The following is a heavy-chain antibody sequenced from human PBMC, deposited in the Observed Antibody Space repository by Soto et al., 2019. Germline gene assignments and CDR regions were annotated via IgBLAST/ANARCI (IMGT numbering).Heavy chain of an antibody. V-gene: IGHV4-59*08. CDR2: IYYSGST. J-gene: IGHJ6*03. CDR3: ARQGLRGFGGYYYYMDV. D-gene: IGHD3-10*01. Sequence: SETLSLTCTVSGGSISSYYWSWIRQPPGKGLEWIGYIYYSGSTNYNPSLKSRVTISVDTSKNQFSLKLSSVTAADTAVYYCARQGLRGFGGYYYYMDVWGKGTTVTVSS. CDR1: GGSISSYY.